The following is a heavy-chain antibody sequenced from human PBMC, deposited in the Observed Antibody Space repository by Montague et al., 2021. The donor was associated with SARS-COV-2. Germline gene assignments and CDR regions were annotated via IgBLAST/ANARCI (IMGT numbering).Heavy chain of an antibody. CDR1: GFSLSTSGMC. J-gene: IGHJ2*01. CDR3: ARTYGSGRGFDL. V-gene: IGHV2-70*11. CDR2: IDWDDDK. D-gene: IGHD3-10*01. Sequence: PALVKPTQTLTPTCTFSGFSLSTSGMCVSWIRQPPGKALEWPARIDWDDDKYYSTSLKTRLTISKDTSKNQVVLTMTNMDPVGTATYYCARTYGSGRGFDLWGRGTLVTVSS.